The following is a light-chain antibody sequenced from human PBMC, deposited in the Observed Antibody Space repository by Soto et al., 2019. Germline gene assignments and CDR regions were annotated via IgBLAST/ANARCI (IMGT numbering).Light chain of an antibody. J-gene: IGKJ4*01. CDR3: QQLNSYPLT. Sequence: DIQLTQSPSFLSASEGDRVTITCRASQGINSYLAWYQQKPGKAPKLLIYAASTLQSGVPSRFSGSGSGTEFTLTISSLQPEDFATYYCQQLNSYPLTFGGGTEVEIK. V-gene: IGKV1-9*01. CDR1: QGINSY. CDR2: AAS.